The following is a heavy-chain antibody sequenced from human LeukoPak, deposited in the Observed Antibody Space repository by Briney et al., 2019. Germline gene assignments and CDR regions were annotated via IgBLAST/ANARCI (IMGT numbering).Heavy chain of an antibody. V-gene: IGHV4-39*01. D-gene: IGHD2-2*01. J-gene: IGHJ4*02. CDR2: IYYSGST. Sequence: SETLSLTCTVSGGSVSTGSYYWSWIRQPPGKGLEWIGSIYYSGSTYYNPSLKSRVTISVDTSKNQFSLKLSSVTAADTAVYYCARQLGYCSSTSCEITDYWGQGTLVTVSS. CDR3: ARQLGYCSSTSCEITDY. CDR1: GGSVSTGSYY.